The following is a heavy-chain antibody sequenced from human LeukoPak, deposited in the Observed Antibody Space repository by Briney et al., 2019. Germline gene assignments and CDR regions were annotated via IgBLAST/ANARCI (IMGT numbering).Heavy chain of an antibody. CDR2: IYYSGST. J-gene: IGHJ4*02. D-gene: IGHD3-10*01. Sequence: SETLSLTCTVSGGSISSYYWSWIRQPPGKGLEWIGYIYYSGSTNYNPSLKSRVTISVDTSKNQFSLKLSSVTAADTAVYYCARALWFGGVDYWGQGTLVTVSS. CDR1: GGSISSYY. CDR3: ARALWFGGVDY. V-gene: IGHV4-59*01.